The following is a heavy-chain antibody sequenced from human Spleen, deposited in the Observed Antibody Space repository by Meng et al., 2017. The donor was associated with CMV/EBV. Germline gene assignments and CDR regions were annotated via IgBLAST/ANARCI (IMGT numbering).Heavy chain of an antibody. CDR3: ARQQWFVYVFDH. V-gene: IGHV3-30-3*01. Sequence: RGSLRLSCAAPGFTFSDYPMHWFRQAPGKGLEWVARISDDGTNKYYADSVKGRFTISRDNFRSTLFLQMDSLRPDDTALYYCARQQWFVYVFDHWGQGTLVTVSS. D-gene: IGHD6-19*01. CDR1: GFTFSDYP. J-gene: IGHJ5*02. CDR2: ISDDGTNK.